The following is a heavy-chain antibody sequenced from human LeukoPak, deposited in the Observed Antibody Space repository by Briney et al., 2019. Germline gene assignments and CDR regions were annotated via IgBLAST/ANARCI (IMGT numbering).Heavy chain of an antibody. D-gene: IGHD2-2*01. CDR3: ARSNRYQLLSPLDY. J-gene: IGHJ4*02. CDR2: IYTSGST. Sequence: VKPSETLSLTCTVSGGSISSYYWSWIRQPAGKGLEWIGRIYTSGSTNYNPSLKSRVTMSVDTSKNQFSLKLSSVTAADTAVYYCARSNRYQLLSPLDYWGQGTLVTVPS. V-gene: IGHV4-4*07. CDR1: GGSISSYY.